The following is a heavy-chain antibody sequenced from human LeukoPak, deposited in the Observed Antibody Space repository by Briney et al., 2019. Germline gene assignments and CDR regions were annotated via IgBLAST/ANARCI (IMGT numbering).Heavy chain of an antibody. Sequence: AGGSLRLSCAASGFTFSTYSMNWVRQAPGKGLVWVSRINSDGSSTSYADSVKGRFTISRDNAKNTLYLQMNSLRAEDTAVYYCARVGSRRRDGYNAVDYWGQGTLVTVSS. V-gene: IGHV3-74*01. J-gene: IGHJ4*02. CDR1: GFTFSTYS. CDR3: ARVGSRRRDGYNAVDY. D-gene: IGHD5-24*01. CDR2: INSDGSST.